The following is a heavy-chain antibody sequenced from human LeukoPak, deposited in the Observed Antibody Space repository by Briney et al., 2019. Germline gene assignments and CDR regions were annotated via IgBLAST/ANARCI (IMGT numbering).Heavy chain of an antibody. CDR1: GGSISSYY. Sequence: PSETLSLTCTVSGGSISSYYWSWIRQPAGKGLEWIGRIYTSGSTNYNPSLKSRVTMSVDTSKNQFSLKLSSVTAADTAVYYCARENYCSGGSCYGYFAYWGQGTLVTVSS. V-gene: IGHV4-4*07. CDR3: ARENYCSGGSCYGYFAY. D-gene: IGHD2-15*01. CDR2: IYTSGST. J-gene: IGHJ4*02.